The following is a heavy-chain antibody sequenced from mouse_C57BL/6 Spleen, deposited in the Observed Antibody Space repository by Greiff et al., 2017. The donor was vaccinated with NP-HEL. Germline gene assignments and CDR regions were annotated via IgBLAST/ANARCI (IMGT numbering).Heavy chain of an antibody. D-gene: IGHD1-1*01. V-gene: IGHV1-53*01. Sequence: QVQLQQSGTELVKPGASVKLSCKASGYTFTSYWMHWVKQRPGQGLEWIGNINPSNGGTNYNEKFKSKATLTVDKSSSTAYMQLSSLTSEDSAVYYCARYYYGSSDWYFDVWGTGTTVTVSS. J-gene: IGHJ1*03. CDR1: GYTFTSYW. CDR3: ARYYYGSSDWYFDV. CDR2: INPSNGGT.